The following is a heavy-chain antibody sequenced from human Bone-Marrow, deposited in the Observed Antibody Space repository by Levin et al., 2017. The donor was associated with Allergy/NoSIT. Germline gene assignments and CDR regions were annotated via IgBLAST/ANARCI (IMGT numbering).Heavy chain of an antibody. CDR3: AKDREAAPRSFSIFDY. Sequence: PGGSLRLSCAASGFTFSSYGMHWVRQAPGKGLEWVAVISYDGSNKYYADSVKGRFTISRDNSKNTLYLQMNSLRAEDTAVYYCAKDREAAPRSFSIFDYWGQGTLVTVSS. J-gene: IGHJ4*02. CDR2: ISYDGSNK. D-gene: IGHD6-6*01. CDR1: GFTFSSYG. V-gene: IGHV3-30*18.